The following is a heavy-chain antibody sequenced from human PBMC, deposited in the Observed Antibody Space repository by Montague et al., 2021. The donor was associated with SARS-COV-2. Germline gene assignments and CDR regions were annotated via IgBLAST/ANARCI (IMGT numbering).Heavy chain of an antibody. CDR1: GYSISSGYY. D-gene: IGHD3-10*01. J-gene: IGHJ4*02. V-gene: IGHV4-38-2*01. CDR3: VRWYYGSGSYPH. CDR2: IYHSGGT. Sequence: SETLSLTCSVSGYSISSGYYWGWIRQPPGKGLEWIGNIYHSGGTYYSPSLKSRVTVSVDTSKNQFSLWLSSVTAADTAVYYCVRWYYGSGSYPHWGQGTLVTVSS.